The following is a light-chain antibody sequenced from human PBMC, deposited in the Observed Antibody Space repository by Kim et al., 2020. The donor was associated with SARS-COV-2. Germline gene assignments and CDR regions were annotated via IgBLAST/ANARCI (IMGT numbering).Light chain of an antibody. J-gene: IGKJ2*02. Sequence: EVVLTQSPATLSLSPGERATLSCMASQSVYSNLAWFQQKPAQAPRLLISDAYTRATGIPTRFSGSGSGTDFTLTISSLEPEDCGVYYCQQRFSGPRTCGEGTRLEIK. CDR3: QQRFSGPRT. CDR1: QSVYSN. V-gene: IGKV3-11*01. CDR2: DAY.